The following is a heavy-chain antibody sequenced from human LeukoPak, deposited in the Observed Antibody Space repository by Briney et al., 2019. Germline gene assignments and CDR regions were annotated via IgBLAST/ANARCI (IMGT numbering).Heavy chain of an antibody. J-gene: IGHJ5*02. D-gene: IGHD5-12*01. CDR3: ARAFGYSGYGGFDP. CDR2: IRSSSSCI. V-gene: IGHV3-21*01. Sequence: GGSLRLSCAASGFTFSSYSMNWVRQAPGKGLEWVSFIRSSSSCICYADSVKGRFTITRDNAKNSLDLQMNRRRADDTVVYYCARAFGYSGYGGFDPWGQGTLVTVSS. CDR1: GFTFSSYS.